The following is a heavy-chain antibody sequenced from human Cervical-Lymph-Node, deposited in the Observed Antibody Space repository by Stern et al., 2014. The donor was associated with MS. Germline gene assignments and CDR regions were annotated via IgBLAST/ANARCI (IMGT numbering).Heavy chain of an antibody. Sequence: QVQLVQSGAEVKKPGSSVKVSCKASGGTFSRYAISWVRQAPGQGPEWMGGIIPIFGTPNYAQKFQGRVTITADESTSTAYMELTSLRSEDTAVYYCAREETIFGSPYGMDVWGQGTTVTVTS. CDR1: GGTFSRYA. CDR2: IIPIFGTP. J-gene: IGHJ6*02. V-gene: IGHV1-69*01. CDR3: AREETIFGSPYGMDV. D-gene: IGHD3-3*01.